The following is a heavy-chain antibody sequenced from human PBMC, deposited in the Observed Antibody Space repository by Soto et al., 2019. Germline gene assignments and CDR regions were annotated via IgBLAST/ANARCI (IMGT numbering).Heavy chain of an antibody. Sequence: SETLSLTCTVSGGSISSYYWSWIRQPPGKGLEWIGYIYYSGSTNYNPSLKSRVTISVDTSKNQFSLKLSSVTAADTAVYYCARVASNDFWSGYYGYWFDPWGQGALVTVSS. V-gene: IGHV4-59*01. CDR1: GGSISSYY. J-gene: IGHJ5*02. D-gene: IGHD3-3*01. CDR2: IYYSGST. CDR3: ARVASNDFWSGYYGYWFDP.